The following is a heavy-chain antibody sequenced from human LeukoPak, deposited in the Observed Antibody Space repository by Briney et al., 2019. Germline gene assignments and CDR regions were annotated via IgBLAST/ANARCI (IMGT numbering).Heavy chain of an antibody. CDR2: IKSKSDGGTT. Sequence: GGSLRLSCAASGFSYSRAWMSWVRQAPGKGLEWVGRIKSKSDGGTTDYAAPVKGRFTISRDDSKNTLFLQVNSLKIEDTAVYYCTTVTLRPVGLWVQGTLVTVSS. D-gene: IGHD3-10*01. V-gene: IGHV3-15*05. J-gene: IGHJ4*02. CDR3: TTVTLRPVGL. CDR1: GFSYSRAW.